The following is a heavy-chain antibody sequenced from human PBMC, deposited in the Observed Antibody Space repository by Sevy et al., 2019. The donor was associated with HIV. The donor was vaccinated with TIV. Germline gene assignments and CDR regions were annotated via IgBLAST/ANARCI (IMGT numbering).Heavy chain of an antibody. D-gene: IGHD3-9*01. V-gene: IGHV3-48*02. CDR3: ARSGSWYYDILTGYYRGDYYGMDV. CDR2: ISSSSSTI. J-gene: IGHJ6*02. Sequence: GGSLRLSCAASGFTFSSYSMNWVRQAPGKGLEWVSYISSSSSTIYYADSVKGRFTISRDNAKNSLYLQMNSLRDEDTAVYYCARSGSWYYDILTGYYRGDYYGMDVWGQGTTVTVSS. CDR1: GFTFSSYS.